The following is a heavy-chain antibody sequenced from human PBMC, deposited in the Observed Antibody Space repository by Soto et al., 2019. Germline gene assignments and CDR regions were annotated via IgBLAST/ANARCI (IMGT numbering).Heavy chain of an antibody. D-gene: IGHD1-26*01. CDR3: AALEELAQAFDI. V-gene: IGHV3-30-3*01. CDR2: ISYDGSNK. J-gene: IGHJ3*02. CDR1: GFTFSSYA. Sequence: QVQLVESGGGVVQPGRSLRLSCAASGFTFSSYAMHWVRQAPGKGLEWVAVISYDGSNKYYAASVKGRFTISSDNSKNTLYLQMNSLRAEDTAVYYCAALEELAQAFDIWCQGTMVTVSA.